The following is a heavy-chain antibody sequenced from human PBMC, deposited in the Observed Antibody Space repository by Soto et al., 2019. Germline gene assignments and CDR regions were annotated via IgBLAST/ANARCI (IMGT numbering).Heavy chain of an antibody. Sequence: SETLSLTCTVSGGSISSSSYYWGWIRQPPGKGLEWIGSIYYSGSTYYNPSLKSRVTISADTSKNQFSLKLSSVTAADTAVYYCARTTEDIVVVPAARDNYYFDYWGQGTLVTVSS. V-gene: IGHV4-39*01. D-gene: IGHD2-2*01. CDR2: IYYSGST. CDR1: GGSISSSSYY. CDR3: ARTTEDIVVVPAARDNYYFDY. J-gene: IGHJ4*02.